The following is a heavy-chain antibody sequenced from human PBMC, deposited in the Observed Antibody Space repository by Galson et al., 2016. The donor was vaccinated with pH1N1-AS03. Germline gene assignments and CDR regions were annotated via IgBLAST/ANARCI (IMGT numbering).Heavy chain of an antibody. Sequence: SLRLSCAASAFPLRNYALRWVRQAPGTGLEWVPTLGSGGDTHYANSVKGRFTISRDKSKNTMYLQMNSLRAEDTAIYYCTQGEGGGPDDDWGQGTLVTVSS. J-gene: IGHJ4*02. V-gene: IGHV3-23*01. CDR3: TQGEGGGPDDD. CDR2: LGSGGDT. D-gene: IGHD3-16*01. CDR1: AFPLRNYA.